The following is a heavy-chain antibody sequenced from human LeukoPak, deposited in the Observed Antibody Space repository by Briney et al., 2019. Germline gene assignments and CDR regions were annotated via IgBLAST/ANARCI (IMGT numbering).Heavy chain of an antibody. CDR1: GYTFTGYY. V-gene: IGHV1-2*02. D-gene: IGHD2-2*01. CDR2: INPNSGGT. J-gene: IGHJ3*02. Sequence: ASVKVSCKASGYTFTGYYMHWVRQAPGQGLEWMGWINPNSGGTNYAQKFQGRVTMTRDTFISTAYMELSRLRSDDTAVYYCARERCSSTSCYEDAFGIWGQGTMVTVSS. CDR3: ARERCSSTSCYEDAFGI.